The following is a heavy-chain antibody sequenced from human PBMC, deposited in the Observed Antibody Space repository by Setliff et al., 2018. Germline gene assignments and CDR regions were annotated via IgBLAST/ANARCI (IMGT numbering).Heavy chain of an antibody. CDR2: ISSSSSTI. V-gene: IGHV3-48*01. J-gene: IGHJ4*02. CDR1: GFTFSSYS. Sequence: TGGSLRLSCAASGFTFSSYSMNWVRQAPGKGLEWVSYISSSSSTIYYADSVKGRFTISRDNSKNTLYLQMNSLRAEDTAVYYCAKRDYYDSSGIEPYWGQGTLVTVSS. D-gene: IGHD3-22*01. CDR3: AKRDYYDSSGIEPY.